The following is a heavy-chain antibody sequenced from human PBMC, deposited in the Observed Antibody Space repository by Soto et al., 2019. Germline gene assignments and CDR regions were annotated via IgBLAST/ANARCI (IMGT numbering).Heavy chain of an antibody. CDR2: IYHSGST. CDR1: GGSISSGGYS. J-gene: IGHJ6*02. D-gene: IGHD1-1*01. CDR3: ARDLWVEPELYYYGMDV. Sequence: SDTMYITRAVSGGSISSGGYSWSWIRQPPGKGLEWIGYIYHSGSTYYNPSLKSRVTISVDRSKNQFSLKLSSVTAADTAVYYCARDLWVEPELYYYGMDVWGQGTTVTVSS. V-gene: IGHV4-30-2*01.